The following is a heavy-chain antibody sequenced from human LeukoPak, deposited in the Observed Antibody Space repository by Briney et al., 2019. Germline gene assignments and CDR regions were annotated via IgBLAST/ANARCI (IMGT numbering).Heavy chain of an antibody. V-gene: IGHV1-3*01. J-gene: IGHJ4*02. CDR3: ARDYYDNSGYSRVFGY. CDR2: ITAGNGNT. CDR1: GYTFTNYA. Sequence: ASVKVSCKASGYTFTNYAIHWVRQAPGQRLEWMGWITAGNGNTKYSQKFQGRVTITRDTSASTAYMELSSLRSEDTAVYYCARDYYDNSGYSRVFGYWGQGTLDTVSS. D-gene: IGHD3-22*01.